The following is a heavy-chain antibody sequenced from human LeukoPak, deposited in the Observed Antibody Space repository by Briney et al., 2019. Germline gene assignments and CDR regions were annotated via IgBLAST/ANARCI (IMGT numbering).Heavy chain of an antibody. CDR3: AKDGQAVGEYYFDY. D-gene: IGHD6-19*01. Sequence: AGGSLRLSCAASGFTFSGSDMHWVRQAPGKRLEWVATISYDGGKKNYAAAVQGRFTVSRDNPVNTLNLQMNSLRVEDTALYYCAKDGQAVGEYYFDYWGQGTLVTVSS. J-gene: IGHJ4*02. CDR1: GFTFSGSD. V-gene: IGHV3-30*18. CDR2: ISYDGGKK.